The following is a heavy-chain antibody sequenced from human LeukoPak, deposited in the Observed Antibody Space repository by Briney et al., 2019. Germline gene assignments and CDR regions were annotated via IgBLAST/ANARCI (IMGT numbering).Heavy chain of an antibody. CDR1: GGTFSSYA. Sequence: ASVKVSCKASGGTFSSYAISWVRQAPGQGLEWMGGIIPIFGTANYAQKFQGRVTITTDESTSTAYMEPSSLRSEDTAVYYCARDKPLATGYGYYYYMDVWGKGTTVTVSS. CDR2: IIPIFGTA. CDR3: ARDKPLATGYGYYYYMDV. V-gene: IGHV1-69*05. J-gene: IGHJ6*03. D-gene: IGHD6-13*01.